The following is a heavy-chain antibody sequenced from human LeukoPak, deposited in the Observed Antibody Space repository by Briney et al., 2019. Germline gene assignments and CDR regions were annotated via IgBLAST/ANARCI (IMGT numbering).Heavy chain of an antibody. CDR3: ARLTALAGHRGAFDI. Sequence: SETLSLTCNVSGGSIGGHTFYWDWIRQPPGKGLEWIATIYYNGNAFYNPSLKSRVAISIDMSKSQFSLHLSSVSAADTAVYYCARLTALAGHRGAFDIWGPGTMVTVSS. D-gene: IGHD6-19*01. V-gene: IGHV4-39*01. CDR1: GGSIGGHTFY. CDR2: IYYNGNA. J-gene: IGHJ3*02.